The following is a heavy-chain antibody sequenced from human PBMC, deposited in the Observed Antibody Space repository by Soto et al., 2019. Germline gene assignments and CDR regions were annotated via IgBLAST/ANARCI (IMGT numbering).Heavy chain of an antibody. J-gene: IGHJ4*01. V-gene: IGHV3-15*07. CDR3: TTDSRTTLPEIRFDY. Sequence: GSLRLSCAASGFPFSNAWINWVRQVPGKGLEWVGRVKSKTDGGSSDYAAPVKGRFAVSRDDSKNIVYLQMNSLKIEDTGVYYCTTDSRTTLPEIRFDYWGHGTQVTVSS. D-gene: IGHD1-26*01. CDR2: VKSKTDGGSS. CDR1: GFPFSNAW.